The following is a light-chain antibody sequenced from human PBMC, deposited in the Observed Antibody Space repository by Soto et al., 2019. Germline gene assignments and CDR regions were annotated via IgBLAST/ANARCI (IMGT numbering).Light chain of an antibody. CDR3: QQYGSSHLT. J-gene: IGKJ4*01. CDR1: QSVTSSY. V-gene: IGKV3-20*01. Sequence: ENVLTQSPGTLSLSPGERATLSCRASQSVTSSYLAWYQQKPGQAPSLLIYGTSSRATGIPDRFSGSGSGTDFTLTISRLEPEDFAVYYCQQYGSSHLTFGGGTKVEI. CDR2: GTS.